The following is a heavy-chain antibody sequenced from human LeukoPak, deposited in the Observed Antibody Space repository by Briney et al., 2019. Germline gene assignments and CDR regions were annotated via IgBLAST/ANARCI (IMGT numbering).Heavy chain of an antibody. Sequence: KASETLSLTCAVYGGSFSGYYWSWIRQPPGKGLEWIGEINHSGSTNYNPSLKSRVTISVDTSKNQFSLKLSSVTAADTAVYYCAREGEVGGSGSYQYYFDYWGQGTLVTVSP. J-gene: IGHJ4*02. D-gene: IGHD3-10*01. V-gene: IGHV4-34*01. CDR3: AREGEVGGSGSYQYYFDY. CDR1: GGSFSGYY. CDR2: INHSGST.